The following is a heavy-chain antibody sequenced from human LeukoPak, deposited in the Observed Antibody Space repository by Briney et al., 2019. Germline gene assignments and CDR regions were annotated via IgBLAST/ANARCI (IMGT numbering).Heavy chain of an antibody. CDR1: GFTFSSYA. CDR3: ANQISSNVDY. Sequence: GGSLSLSCAASGFTFSSYAMTWVRQAPGKGLEWVSTITGSGANTSYADSVKGRFTISRDNSKNTLCLQMDSLRAEDTAVYYCANQISSNVDYWGQGTLVTVSS. J-gene: IGHJ4*02. CDR2: ITGSGANT. V-gene: IGHV3-23*01.